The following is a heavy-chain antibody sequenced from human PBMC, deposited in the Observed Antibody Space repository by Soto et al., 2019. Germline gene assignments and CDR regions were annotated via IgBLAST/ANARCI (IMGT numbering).Heavy chain of an antibody. V-gene: IGHV3-11*05. CDR3: ARSVSEGDAFDI. CDR2: ISSSGSYT. J-gene: IGHJ3*02. Sequence: QVQLVESGGGLVKPGGSLRLSCAASGFTFSDYYMSWIRQAPGKGLEWVAYISSSGSYTNYADSVKGRFTISRDNAKNTRYLQMNSLRAEDTAVYYCARSVSEGDAFDIWGQGRMVTVSS. CDR1: GFTFSDYY.